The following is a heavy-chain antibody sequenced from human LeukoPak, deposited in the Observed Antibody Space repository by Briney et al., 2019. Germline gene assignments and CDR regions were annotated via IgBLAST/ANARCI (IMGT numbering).Heavy chain of an antibody. CDR1: GFTFSSYE. Sequence: GGSLRLSCAASGFTFSSYEMNWVRQAPGKGLEWVSSISSSSSYIYYADSVKGRFTISRDNAKNSLYLQMNSLRAEDTAVYYCARAVYGFDASDIWGQGTMVTVSS. J-gene: IGHJ3*02. V-gene: IGHV3-21*01. D-gene: IGHD4-17*01. CDR3: ARAVYGFDASDI. CDR2: ISSSSSYI.